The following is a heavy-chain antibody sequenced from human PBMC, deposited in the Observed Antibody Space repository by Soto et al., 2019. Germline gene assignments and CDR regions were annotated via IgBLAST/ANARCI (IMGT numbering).Heavy chain of an antibody. V-gene: IGHV1-69*13. CDR1: GGTFSSYA. CDR2: IIPIFGTA. D-gene: IGHD1-7*01. Sequence: SVKVSCKASGGTFSSYAISWVRQAPGQGLEWMGGIIPIFGTANYAQKFQGRVTITADESTSTAYMELSSLRSEDTAVYYCARDFLGAITGTKEDAFDIWGQGTMVTVSS. J-gene: IGHJ3*02. CDR3: ARDFLGAITGTKEDAFDI.